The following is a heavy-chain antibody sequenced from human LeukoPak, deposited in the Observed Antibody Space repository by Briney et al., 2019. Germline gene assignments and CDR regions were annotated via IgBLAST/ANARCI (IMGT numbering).Heavy chain of an antibody. Sequence: GGSLRLSCAASGFTFSSCVMSWVRQAPGKGLEWVSSISGSGDSTYYADSVKGRFTISRDNSKDTLYLQMSSLRAEDTAVYYCAIRPASVGFDYWGQGTLVTVSS. V-gene: IGHV3-23*01. CDR2: ISGSGDST. CDR3: AIRPASVGFDY. D-gene: IGHD1-26*01. J-gene: IGHJ4*02. CDR1: GFTFSSCV.